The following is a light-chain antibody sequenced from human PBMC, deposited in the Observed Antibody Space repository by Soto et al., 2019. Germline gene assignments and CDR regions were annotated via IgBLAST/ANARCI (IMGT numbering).Light chain of an antibody. CDR1: GSDIGAYSY. J-gene: IGLJ1*01. Sequence: QSVLTQPASVSGSPGQSITISCTGRGSDIGAYSYVSWYQQHPGKAPKLLIHGVTRRPSGVSSRFSASKSAYTASLTISGLQAEDEATYFCSSFTTSYFYVFGPGTKVTVL. V-gene: IGLV2-14*01. CDR2: GVT. CDR3: SSFTTSYFYV.